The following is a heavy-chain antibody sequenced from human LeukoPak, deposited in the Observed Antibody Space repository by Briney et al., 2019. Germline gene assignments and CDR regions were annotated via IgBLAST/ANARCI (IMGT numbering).Heavy chain of an antibody. CDR1: GGSFSGYY. CDR2: INHSGST. Sequence: PSKTLSLTCAVYGGSFSGYYWSWIRQPPGKGLEWIGEINHSGSTNYNPSLKSRVTISVDMSKNQFSLKLSSVTAADTAVYYCANRYYDFWSGYYRGFFDYWGQGTLATVSS. CDR3: ANRYYDFWSGYYRGFFDY. J-gene: IGHJ4*02. D-gene: IGHD3-3*01. V-gene: IGHV4-34*01.